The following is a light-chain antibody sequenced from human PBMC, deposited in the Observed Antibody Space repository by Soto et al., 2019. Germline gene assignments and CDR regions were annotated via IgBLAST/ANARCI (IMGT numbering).Light chain of an antibody. J-gene: IGLJ2*01. CDR1: SNDIGGYNL. CDR3: CSFAGGATFV. Sequence: QSALTQPASVSGSPGQSITISCTGTSNDIGGYNLVSWYQQRPGKAPKLIIYEASERPSGVSARFSGSRSGNTASLTISSLQAEDEADYSCCSFAGGATFVFGGGTKLTVL. V-gene: IGLV2-23*02. CDR2: EAS.